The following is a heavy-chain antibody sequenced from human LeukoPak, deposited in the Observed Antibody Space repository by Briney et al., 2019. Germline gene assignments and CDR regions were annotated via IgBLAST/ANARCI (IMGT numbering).Heavy chain of an antibody. CDR1: GFSLSNAW. CDR2: IKQDGSEK. CDR3: ARERGYYGSFDL. Sequence: GGSLRLSCAASGFSLSNAWMSWVRQAPGKGLEWVANIKQDGSEKYYVDSVKGRFTISRDNAKNSLYLQMNSLRAEVTAVYYCARERGYYGSFDLWGRGTLVTVSS. D-gene: IGHD3-10*01. V-gene: IGHV3-7*01. J-gene: IGHJ2*01.